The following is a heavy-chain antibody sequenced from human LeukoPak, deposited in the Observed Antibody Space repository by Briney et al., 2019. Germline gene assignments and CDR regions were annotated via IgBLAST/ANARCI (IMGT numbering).Heavy chain of an antibody. V-gene: IGHV3-23*01. J-gene: IGHJ6*03. CDR1: GFTFSNYA. Sequence: GSLRLSCAASGFTFSNYAMNWVRQAPGRGLEWVSDITGSGAVTYYGDSMKGRVTTSRDNSKNTVYLHMTSLRAEDTAVYFCARDQHSTSLSYMDVWGDGTTVTVSS. D-gene: IGHD6-6*01. CDR2: ITGSGAVT. CDR3: ARDQHSTSLSYMDV.